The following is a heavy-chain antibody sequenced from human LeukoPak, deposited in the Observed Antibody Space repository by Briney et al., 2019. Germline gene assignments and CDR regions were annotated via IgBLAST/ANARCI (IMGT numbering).Heavy chain of an antibody. CDR3: TTVYGGGY. J-gene: IGHJ4*02. V-gene: IGHV3-30-3*01. D-gene: IGHD3-16*01. CDR2: ISYDGSNK. Sequence: PGGSLRLSCAASGFTFSSYAMHWVRQAPGKGLEWVAVISYDGSNKYYADSVKGRFTISRDNSKNTLYLQMNSLKTEDTAVYYCTTVYGGGYWGQGTLVTVSS. CDR1: GFTFSSYA.